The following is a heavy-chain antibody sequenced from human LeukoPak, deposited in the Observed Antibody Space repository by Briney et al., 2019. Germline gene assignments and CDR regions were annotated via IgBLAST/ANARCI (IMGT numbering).Heavy chain of an antibody. CDR3: ATSAGDYRAGHYYYMGV. Sequence: GASVKVSYKASGYTFTGYYFHWVRQAPGQGLEWMGWINPNTAGTNYAQKFLGGVTLTWDTSISTAYMELNRPTSDDTAVYYCATSAGDYRAGHYYYMGVWGKGTSVTVSS. J-gene: IGHJ6*03. CDR2: INPNTAGT. V-gene: IGHV1-2*02. D-gene: IGHD4-11*01. CDR1: GYTFTGYY.